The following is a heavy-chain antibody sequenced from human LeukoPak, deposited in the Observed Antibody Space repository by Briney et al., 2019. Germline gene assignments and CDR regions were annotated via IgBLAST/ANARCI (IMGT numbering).Heavy chain of an antibody. CDR2: IKQDGSVK. CDR3: ARGIAARN. D-gene: IGHD6-6*01. V-gene: IGHV3-7*01. J-gene: IGHJ4*02. Sequence: GGSLRLSCAASGFTFSNFWMNWVRQAPGKGLEWVANIKQDGSVKHYVDSVKGRFTISRDNAKNSLYLQMNSLRAEDTAVYYCARGIAARNWGQGTLATVSS. CDR1: GFTFSNFW.